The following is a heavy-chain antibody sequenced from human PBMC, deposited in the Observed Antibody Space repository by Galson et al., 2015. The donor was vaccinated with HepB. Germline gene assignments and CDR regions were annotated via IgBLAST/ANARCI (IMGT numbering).Heavy chain of an antibody. J-gene: IGHJ6*02. CDR3: ARARMAAAGRGRYYYGMDV. CDR2: IYYSGST. V-gene: IGHV4-59*01. CDR1: GGSISSFY. D-gene: IGHD6-13*01. Sequence: ETLSLTCTVSGGSISSFYWSWIRQPPGKGLEWIGYIYYSGSTNYNPSLKSRVTISVDTSKNQFSLKLSSVTAADTAVYYCARARMAAAGRGRYYYGMDVWGQGTTVTVSS.